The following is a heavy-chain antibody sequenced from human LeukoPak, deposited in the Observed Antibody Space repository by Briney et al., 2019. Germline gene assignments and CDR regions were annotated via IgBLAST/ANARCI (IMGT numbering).Heavy chain of an antibody. CDR3: ARDSGYYGSGRLARFDY. Sequence: GASVKVSCKASGYTFTSYAMNWVRQAPGQGLESMGWISAYNGNTNYAQKLQGRVTMTTDTSTSTAYMELRSLRSDDTAVYYCARDSGYYGSGRLARFDYWGQGTLVTVSS. CDR1: GYTFTSYA. V-gene: IGHV1-18*01. CDR2: ISAYNGNT. D-gene: IGHD3-10*01. J-gene: IGHJ4*02.